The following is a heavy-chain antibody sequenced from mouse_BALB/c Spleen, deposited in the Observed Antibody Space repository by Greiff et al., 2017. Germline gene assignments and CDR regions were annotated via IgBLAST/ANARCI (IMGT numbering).Heavy chain of an antibody. CDR1: GYTFTSYD. D-gene: IGHD4-1*01. CDR2: IFPGDGST. CDR3: ARLSGTGWYVDV. Sequence: QVQLQQSGAELVKPGASVKLSCKASGYTFTSYDINWVRQRPEQGLEWIGWIFPGDGSTKYNEKFKGKATLTTDKSSSTAYMQLSSLTSEDSAVYFFARLSGTGWYVDVWGAGTTVTVSS. J-gene: IGHJ1*01. V-gene: IGHV1-85*01.